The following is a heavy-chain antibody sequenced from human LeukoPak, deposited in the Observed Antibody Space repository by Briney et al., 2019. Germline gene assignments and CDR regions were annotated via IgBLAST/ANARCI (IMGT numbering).Heavy chain of an antibody. D-gene: IGHD5-12*01. CDR3: AKEIFSGLLYIDY. V-gene: IGHV3-23*01. J-gene: IGHJ4*02. CDR2: ITDAVGST. CDR1: GFTFSSYG. Sequence: PGGSLRLSCAASGFTFSSYGVHWVRQAPGKGLEWVSAITDAVGSTHYADSVKGRFTISSDNSKNTVYLQMNSLRPEDMAVYYCAKEIFSGLLYIDYWGQGTLVTVSS.